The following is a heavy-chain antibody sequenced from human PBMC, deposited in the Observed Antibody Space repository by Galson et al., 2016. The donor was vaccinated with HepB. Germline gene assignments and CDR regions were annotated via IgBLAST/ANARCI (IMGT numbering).Heavy chain of an antibody. CDR3: ARDSSVDTYYYYYMDV. V-gene: IGHV4-61*02. Sequence: TLSLTCTVSGGAFSNGLYYWSWIRQPAGKGLEWIGRIYSNGSTNYNPSPKSRVTISVGTSKNQFSLRLSSVTAADTAVYYCARDSSVDTYYYYYMDVWGKGTTVVVSS. CDR1: GGAFSNGLYY. CDR2: IYSNGST. D-gene: IGHD5-18*01. J-gene: IGHJ6*03.